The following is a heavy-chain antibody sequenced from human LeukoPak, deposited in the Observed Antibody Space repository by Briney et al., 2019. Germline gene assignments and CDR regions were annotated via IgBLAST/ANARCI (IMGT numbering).Heavy chain of an antibody. D-gene: IGHD2-2*03. CDR3: ASRTNDGYCSSTGCLRPTFDH. J-gene: IGHJ4*02. Sequence: SETLSLTCTVSGGSIRTSSYYWGWIRQPPGKGLEWIGSIYYSGSTYQNPSLKSRVTIAVDTSKNQFSLKLSSVTAADTAVYYCASRTNDGYCSSTGCLRPTFDHWGQGSLVTVSS. V-gene: IGHV4-39*01. CDR2: IYYSGST. CDR1: GGSIRTSSYY.